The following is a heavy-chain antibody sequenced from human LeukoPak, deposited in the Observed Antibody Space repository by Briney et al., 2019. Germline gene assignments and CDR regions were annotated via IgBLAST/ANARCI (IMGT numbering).Heavy chain of an antibody. J-gene: IGHJ1*01. V-gene: IGHV4-4*07. CDR2: IYTSGST. CDR3: AMSFDSYDGSDYSPY. Sequence: PSETLSLTCTVSGGSISSYYWSWIRQPAGKGLEWIGRIYTSGSTNYNPSLKSRVTMSVDTSKNQFSLKLSSVTAADTAVYYCAMSFDSYDGSDYSPYWGQGTLVTVSS. CDR1: GGSISSYY. D-gene: IGHD3-22*01.